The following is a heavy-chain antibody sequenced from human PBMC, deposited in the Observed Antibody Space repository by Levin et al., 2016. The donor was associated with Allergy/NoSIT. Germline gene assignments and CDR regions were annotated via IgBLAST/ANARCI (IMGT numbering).Heavy chain of an antibody. CDR2: INSDGSST. CDR3: ATFDYDSSGYSGYYYGMDV. CDR1: GFTFSSYW. D-gene: IGHD3-22*01. J-gene: IGHJ6*02. V-gene: IGHV3-74*01. Sequence: GESLKISCAASGFTFSSYWMHWVRQAPGKGLVWVSRINSDGSSTSYADSVKGRFTISRDNAKNTLYLQMNSLRAEDTAVYYCATFDYDSSGYSGYYYGMDVWGQGTTVTVSS.